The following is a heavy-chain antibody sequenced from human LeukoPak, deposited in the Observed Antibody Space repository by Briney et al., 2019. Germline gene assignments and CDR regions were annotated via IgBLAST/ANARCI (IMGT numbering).Heavy chain of an antibody. CDR2: IYHSGST. V-gene: IGHV4-59*08. CDR3: AREYCSGGSCHLKDYYYYYMDV. Sequence: SETLSLTCTVSGGSISSYYWSWIRQPPGKGLEWIGYIYHSGSTYYNPSLKSRVTISVDTSKNQFSLKLSSVTAADTAVYYCAREYCSGGSCHLKDYYYYYMDVWGKGTTVTVSS. D-gene: IGHD2-15*01. J-gene: IGHJ6*03. CDR1: GGSISSYY.